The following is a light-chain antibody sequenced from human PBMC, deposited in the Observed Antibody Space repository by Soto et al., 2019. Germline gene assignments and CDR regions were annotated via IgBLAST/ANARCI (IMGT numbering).Light chain of an antibody. CDR2: GAS. CDR1: QNVDTNY. Sequence: EVVLTQFPNTLSLSPGERATLSCRASQNVDTNYLAWYQQKPGQAPRIIIFGASGRATGIPDRFSGSGSGTDFTLTISRLEPEDFAVYYCQQYGSLSWTFGQGTKVDI. V-gene: IGKV3-20*01. CDR3: QQYGSLSWT. J-gene: IGKJ1*01.